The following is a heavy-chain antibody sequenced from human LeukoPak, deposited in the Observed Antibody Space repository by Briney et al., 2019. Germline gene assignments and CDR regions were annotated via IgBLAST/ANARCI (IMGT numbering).Heavy chain of an antibody. D-gene: IGHD1-26*01. J-gene: IGHJ6*03. CDR2: IYSGGST. CDR3: ARELGATGYYYYMDV. CDR1: GFTVSSNY. Sequence: PGGSLRVSCAASGFTVSSNYMSWVSQAPGKGLEWVTVIYSGGSTYYADSVTGRFTISRDNSKNTLYLQMYGLRTEDTAVYYCARELGATGYYYYMDVWGKGTTVTVSS. V-gene: IGHV3-53*01.